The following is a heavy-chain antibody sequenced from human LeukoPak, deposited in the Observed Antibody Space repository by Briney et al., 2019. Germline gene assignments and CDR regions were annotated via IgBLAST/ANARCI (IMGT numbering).Heavy chain of an antibody. D-gene: IGHD3-10*01. CDR2: INHSGST. J-gene: IGHJ5*02. CDR3: ARLVRGSDNWFDP. V-gene: IGHV4-34*01. Sequence: PSETLSLTCAVYGGSFSGYYWSWIRQPPGKGLEWIGEINHSGSTNYNPSLKSRVTISADTSKNQFSLKLSSVTAADTAVYYCARLVRGSDNWFDPWGQGTLVTVSS. CDR1: GGSFSGYY.